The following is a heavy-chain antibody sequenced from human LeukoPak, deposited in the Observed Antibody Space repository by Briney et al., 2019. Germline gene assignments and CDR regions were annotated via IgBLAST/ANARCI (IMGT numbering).Heavy chain of an antibody. CDR1: GGSFIGYY. Sequence: PSETLSRNCAVYGGSFIGYYWSWIRQPPGKGLEWIGEINHSGSTNYNPSLKSRVTISVDTSKNQFSLKLSSVTAADTAVYYCASGLFDYWGQGTLVTVSS. V-gene: IGHV4-34*01. CDR2: INHSGST. J-gene: IGHJ4*02. CDR3: ASGLFDY.